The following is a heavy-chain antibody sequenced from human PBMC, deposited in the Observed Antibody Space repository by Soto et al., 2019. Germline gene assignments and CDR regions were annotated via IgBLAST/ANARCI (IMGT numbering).Heavy chain of an antibody. J-gene: IGHJ4*02. CDR3: AKGPTGSAGIGDY. D-gene: IGHD3-9*01. V-gene: IGHV3-9*01. CDR1: GFTFDDYA. Sequence: GGSLRLSCAASGFTFDDYAMHWVRQAPGKGLEWVSGISWNSGSIGYADSVKGRFTISRDNAKNSLYLQMNSLRAEDTALYYCAKGPTGSAGIGDYWGQGTLVTVSS. CDR2: ISWNSGSI.